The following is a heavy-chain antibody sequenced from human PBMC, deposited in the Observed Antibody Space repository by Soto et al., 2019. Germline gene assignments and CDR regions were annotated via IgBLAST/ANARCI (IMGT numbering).Heavy chain of an antibody. D-gene: IGHD3-22*01. V-gene: IGHV5-51*01. J-gene: IGHJ4*02. CDR1: GYSFTSYW. CDR3: ARTPGSKNYYDSSDHFDY. Sequence: GESLKISCKGSGYSFTSYWIGWVRQMPGKGLEWMGIIYPGDSDTRYSPSFQGQVTISADKSISTAYLQWSSLKASDTAMYYCARTPGSKNYYDSSDHFDYWGQGTLVTVSS. CDR2: IYPGDSDT.